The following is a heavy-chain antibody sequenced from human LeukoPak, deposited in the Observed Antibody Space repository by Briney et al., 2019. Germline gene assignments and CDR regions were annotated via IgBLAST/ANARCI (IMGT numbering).Heavy chain of an antibody. V-gene: IGHV3-33*01. CDR2: IWFDGSNK. CDR3: ARVGRSGYGAEFDY. D-gene: IGHD5-18*01. J-gene: IGHJ4*02. CDR1: GFTFSNYV. Sequence: GGSLRLSCAASGFTFSNYVMHCGPQAPGQGVEWVTLIWFDGSNKYYADSVKGRFTISRDTSKNTLYLQMNSLRAEDTAVYYCARVGRSGYGAEFDYWGQGTLVTVSS.